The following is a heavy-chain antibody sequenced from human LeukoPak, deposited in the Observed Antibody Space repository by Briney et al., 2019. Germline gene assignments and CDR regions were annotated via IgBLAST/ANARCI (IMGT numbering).Heavy chain of an antibody. CDR1: GYTFTGYY. Sequence: ASVKVSCKASGYTFTGYYMHWVRQAPGQGLEWMGWINPNSGGTNYAQKFQGRVTMTRDTSISTAYMELSRLRSDDTAVYYCARRYYYGSGSLWPWGQGTLVTVSS. J-gene: IGHJ5*02. CDR3: ARRYYYGSGSLWP. D-gene: IGHD3-10*01. CDR2: INPNSGGT. V-gene: IGHV1-2*02.